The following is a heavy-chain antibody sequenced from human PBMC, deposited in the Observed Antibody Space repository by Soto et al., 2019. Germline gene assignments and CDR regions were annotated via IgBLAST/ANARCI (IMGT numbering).Heavy chain of an antibody. Sequence: GESLQISCKCSGYSFTSYWIGWVRQMPGKGLEWMGFIYPSDSDTRYSPSFQGQVTISADKSISTAYLQWSSLKASDTAMYYCAGGGVRGVITRTRDYYGMDVWGQGTTVTVS. CDR2: IYPSDSDT. CDR1: GYSFTSYW. V-gene: IGHV5-51*01. CDR3: AGGGVRGVITRTRDYYGMDV. J-gene: IGHJ6*02. D-gene: IGHD3-10*01.